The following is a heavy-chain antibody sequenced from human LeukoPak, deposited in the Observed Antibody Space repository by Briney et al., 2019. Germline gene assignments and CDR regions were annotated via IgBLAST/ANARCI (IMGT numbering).Heavy chain of an antibody. V-gene: IGHV1-8*01. CDR3: ARGTIRSRYFDY. CDR1: GYTFTNSD. D-gene: IGHD3-10*01. J-gene: IGHJ4*02. Sequence: ASVKVSCKASGYTFTNSDFNWVRQATGQGLEWMGWMNPDSGNTGYVQKFQGRVTMTRDTSTNTAYMELSNLTSDDTAVFYCARGTIRSRYFDYWGQGTLVTVSS. CDR2: MNPDSGNT.